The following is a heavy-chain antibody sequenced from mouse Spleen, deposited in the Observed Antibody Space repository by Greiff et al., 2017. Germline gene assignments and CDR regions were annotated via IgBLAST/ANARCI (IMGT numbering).Heavy chain of an antibody. J-gene: IGHJ4*01. Sequence: EVKLVESGGGLVKLGGSLKLSCAASGFTFSSYAMSWVRQTPEKRLEWVATISSGGGNTYYPDSVKGRFTISRDNAKNTLYLQMSSLKSEDTAMYYCARHEGLRRRAMDYWGQGTSVTVSS. CDR2: ISSGGGNT. CDR3: ARHEGLRRRAMDY. V-gene: IGHV5-9*04. CDR1: GFTFSSYA. D-gene: IGHD2-2*01.